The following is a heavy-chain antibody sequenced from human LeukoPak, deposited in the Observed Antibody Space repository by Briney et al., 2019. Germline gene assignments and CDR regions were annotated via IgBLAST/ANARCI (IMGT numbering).Heavy chain of an antibody. J-gene: IGHJ4*02. Sequence: PSETLPLTCAVYGGSFSGYYWSWIRQPPGKGLEWIGEINHSGSTNYNPSLKSRVTISVDTSKNQFSLKLSSVTAADTAVYYCAGGSGSYSFYWGQGTLVTVSS. V-gene: IGHV4-34*01. CDR1: GGSFSGYY. D-gene: IGHD3-10*01. CDR2: INHSGST. CDR3: AGGSGSYSFY.